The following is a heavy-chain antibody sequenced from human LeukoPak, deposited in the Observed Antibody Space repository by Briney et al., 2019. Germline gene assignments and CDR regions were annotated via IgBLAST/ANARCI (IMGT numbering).Heavy chain of an antibody. J-gene: IGHJ4*02. CDR1: GFTFSSYG. D-gene: IGHD6-19*01. V-gene: IGHV3-30*02. CDR2: IRYDGTNK. Sequence: GGSLRLSCAASGFTFSSYGMHWVRQAPGKGLEWVAFIRYDGTNKNYADSVKGRFTISRDNSKNTLYLQMNSLRAEDTAVYYCAKDASPPKYPISVAGPDYWGQGTLVTVSS. CDR3: AKDASPPKYPISVAGPDY.